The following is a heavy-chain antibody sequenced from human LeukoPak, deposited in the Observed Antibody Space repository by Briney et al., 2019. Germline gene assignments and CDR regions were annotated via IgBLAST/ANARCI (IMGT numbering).Heavy chain of an antibody. Sequence: SETLSLTCTVSGGSVSSGSYYWSWIRQPPGKGLEWIGYIYYSGSTNYNPSLKSGVTISADSSKTQFSLTLSSVTAADTAVYFCARDRYSASGGRYFDFWGQGTLVTVSS. J-gene: IGHJ4*02. CDR3: ARDRYSASGGRYFDF. D-gene: IGHD2-2*02. V-gene: IGHV4-61*01. CDR2: IYYSGST. CDR1: GGSVSSGSYY.